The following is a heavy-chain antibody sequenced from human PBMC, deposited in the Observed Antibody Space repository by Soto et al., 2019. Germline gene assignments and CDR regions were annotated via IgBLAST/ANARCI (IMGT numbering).Heavy chain of an antibody. V-gene: IGHV4-39*01. J-gene: IGHJ4*02. CDR2: IYYSGST. Sequence: SETLSLTCTVSGGSISSSSYYWGWIRQPPGKGLEWIGSIYYSGSTYYNPSLKSRVTISVDTSKNQFSLKLSSVTAADTAVYYCRVFWSGYYTGKGVSDYWGQGTLVTVSS. CDR3: RVFWSGYYTGKGVSDY. D-gene: IGHD3-3*01. CDR1: GGSISSSSYY.